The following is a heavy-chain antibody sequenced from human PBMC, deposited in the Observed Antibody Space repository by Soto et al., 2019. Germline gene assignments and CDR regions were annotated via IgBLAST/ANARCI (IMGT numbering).Heavy chain of an antibody. CDR1: GYSFTSYW. Sequence: GESLKISCKGSGYSFTSYWIAWVRQMPGKGLEWMGIINSGDSETRYSPSFQGQVTISADKSVSTAYLQWSSLKASDTAMYYCARNPRARYYYYGMDVWGQGTTVTVSS. V-gene: IGHV5-51*01. CDR3: ARNPRARYYYYGMDV. CDR2: INSGDSET. J-gene: IGHJ6*02.